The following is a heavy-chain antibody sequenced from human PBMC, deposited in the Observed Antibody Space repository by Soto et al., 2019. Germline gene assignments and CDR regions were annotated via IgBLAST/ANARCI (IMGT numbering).Heavy chain of an antibody. D-gene: IGHD6-13*01. Sequence: TWGPLRLSCTASGFTFRSFTMNWVRQAPGKGLEWVSTISSNNAYRYYTDARRGRFTISRDNAKNELHLQMNSLRAEDTAVYYCTSDASRDSSARGWFDPWGPGTLVTVS. CDR2: ISSNNAYR. V-gene: IGHV3-21*01. CDR1: GFTFRSFT. CDR3: TSDASRDSSARGWFDP. J-gene: IGHJ5*02.